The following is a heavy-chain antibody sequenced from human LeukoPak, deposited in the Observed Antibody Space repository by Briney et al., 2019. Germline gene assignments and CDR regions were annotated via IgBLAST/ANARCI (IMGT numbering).Heavy chain of an antibody. J-gene: IGHJ4*02. CDR3: TTVLLWFGELIG. D-gene: IGHD3-10*01. CDR1: GFTVSSNY. V-gene: IGHV3-15*01. CDR2: IKSKTDGGTT. Sequence: GGSLRLSCAASGFTVSSNYMSWVRQAPGKGLEWVGRIKSKTDGGTTDYAAPVKGRFTISRDDSKNTLYLQMNSLKTEDTAVYYCTTVLLWFGELIGWGQGTLVTVSS.